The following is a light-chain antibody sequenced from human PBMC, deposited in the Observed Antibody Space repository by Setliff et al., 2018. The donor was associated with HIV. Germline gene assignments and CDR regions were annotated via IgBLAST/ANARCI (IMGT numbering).Light chain of an antibody. J-gene: IGLJ1*01. CDR2: EVS. Sequence: QSALTQPASVSASPGQSITISCTVTSSDVGNYNYVSWHQHHPGKAPKLIIYEVSYRPSGVSDRFSGSKSGTTASLTISGLQPEDEADYYCSSYAITSTPVFGTGTKGTVL. CDR3: SSYAITSTPV. V-gene: IGLV2-14*01. CDR1: SSDVGNYNY.